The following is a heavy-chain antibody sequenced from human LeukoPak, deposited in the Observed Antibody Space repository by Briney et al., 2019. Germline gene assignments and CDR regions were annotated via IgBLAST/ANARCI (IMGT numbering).Heavy chain of an antibody. Sequence: SGGSLRLSCAASGFRFRDYWMDWLHQAPGMGLEWVASIKPDGSQRDYVDSVKGRFTISRDNAQNSLYLQMNSLRVEDTAVYYCARDDASSSFTYWGQGALVTVSS. D-gene: IGHD3-16*01. CDR3: ARDDASSSFTY. V-gene: IGHV3-7*01. CDR2: IKPDGSQR. CDR1: GFRFRDYW. J-gene: IGHJ4*02.